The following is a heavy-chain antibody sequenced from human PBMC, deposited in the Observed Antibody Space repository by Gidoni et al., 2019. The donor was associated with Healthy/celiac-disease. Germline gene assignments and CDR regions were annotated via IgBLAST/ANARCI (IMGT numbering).Heavy chain of an antibody. CDR2: INHSGST. V-gene: IGHV4-34*01. D-gene: IGHD1-26*01. CDR1: GGSFSGSY. Sequence: QVQLQQGGAGLLKPSETLSLTCAVYGGSFSGSYWIWIRQPPGKGLEWIGEINHSGSTNYNPSLTSRVPISVDSSNNQFSLKLSSVPAADTAVYYCAITRIVGATNWFDPWGQGTLVTVSS. J-gene: IGHJ5*02. CDR3: AITRIVGATNWFDP.